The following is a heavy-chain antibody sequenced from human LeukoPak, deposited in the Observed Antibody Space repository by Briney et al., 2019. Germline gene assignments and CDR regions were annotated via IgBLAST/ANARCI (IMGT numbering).Heavy chain of an antibody. V-gene: IGHV1-2*02. CDR2: INPNSDGT. Sequence: ASVNVSCKASVYTLTGYYMHWVRQAPAHGIEGMGWINPNSDGTNSAQHFQGRVTMPRDTSISTAYMELSRLRSDDTAVYYCARAYDSSGYCPDYWGQGTLVTVPS. J-gene: IGHJ4*02. CDR1: VYTLTGYY. D-gene: IGHD3-22*01. CDR3: ARAYDSSGYCPDY.